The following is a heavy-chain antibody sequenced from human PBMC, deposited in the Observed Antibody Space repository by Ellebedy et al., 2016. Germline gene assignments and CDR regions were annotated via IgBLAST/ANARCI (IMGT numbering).Heavy chain of an antibody. CDR1: GGTFSSYA. V-gene: IGHV1-69*05. CDR3: ARNLHREYYYDSSGYYLGWFDP. CDR2: IIPIFGTA. J-gene: IGHJ5*02. Sequence: SVKVSXXASGGTFSSYAISWVRQAPGQGLEWMGGIIPIFGTANYAQKFQGRVTITTDESTSTAYMELSSLRSEDTAVYYCARNLHREYYYDSSGYYLGWFDPWGQGTLVTVSS. D-gene: IGHD3-22*01.